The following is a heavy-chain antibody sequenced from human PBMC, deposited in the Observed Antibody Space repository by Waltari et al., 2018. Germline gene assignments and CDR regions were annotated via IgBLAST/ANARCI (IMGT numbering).Heavy chain of an antibody. Sequence: EVQLLESGGGLAPPGGSLRLSCVAAGFKFSYYAMSWAREAPGKGLEWVAGISDSGVVRNYADSVKGRLTVSRDNSINTVFLQINSLTAEDTAIYYCARHLYGIDYLELDTWGRGTLVAVSS. V-gene: IGHV3-23*01. D-gene: IGHD3-10*01. CDR1: GFKFSYYA. CDR3: ARHLYGIDYLELDT. CDR2: ISDSGVVR. J-gene: IGHJ1*01.